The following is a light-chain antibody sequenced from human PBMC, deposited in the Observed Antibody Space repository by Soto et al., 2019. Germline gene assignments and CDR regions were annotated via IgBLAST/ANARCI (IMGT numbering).Light chain of an antibody. CDR2: EVS. CDR1: SSDVGGYNY. J-gene: IGLJ1*01. V-gene: IGLV2-14*01. Sequence: QSVLTQPASVSGSPGQSITISCTGTSSDVGGYNYVSWYQLHPGKAPKLMIYEVSNRPSGVSNRFSGSKSGNTASLTISGLQAEDEADYYCSSYTSSSTRVFGTGTKVTV. CDR3: SSYTSSSTRV.